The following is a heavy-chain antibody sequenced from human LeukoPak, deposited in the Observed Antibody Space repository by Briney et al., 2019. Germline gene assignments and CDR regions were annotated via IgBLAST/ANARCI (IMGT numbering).Heavy chain of an antibody. V-gene: IGHV3-23*01. D-gene: IGHD3-22*01. J-gene: IGHJ4*02. CDR1: GFTFSSYA. Sequence: GGSLRLSCTASGFTFSSYAMSWVRQAPGKGLEWVSGISGSGGRKNYADSVKGRFTISRDNSKNTVYLQMNSLRAEDTAVYYCTKAPHSMVVVIITDYWGQGTLVTVSS. CDR2: ISGSGGRK. CDR3: TKAPHSMVVVIITDY.